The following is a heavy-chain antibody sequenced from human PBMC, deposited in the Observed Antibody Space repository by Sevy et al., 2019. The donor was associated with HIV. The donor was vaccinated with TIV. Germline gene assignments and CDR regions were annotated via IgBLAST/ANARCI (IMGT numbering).Heavy chain of an antibody. D-gene: IGHD1-1*01. V-gene: IGHV3-66*01. J-gene: IGHJ5*01. Sequence: GGSLRLSCAASGLSVSDNYMNWVRQAPGKGLELVSVIYSDGRTYYPDSVKGRFSISRDNSKKTLYLQMNSLRDEDTAIYYCARDAARVIVPTAGFDSWGQGTLVTVSS. CDR3: ARDAARVIVPTAGFDS. CDR1: GLSVSDNY. CDR2: IYSDGRT.